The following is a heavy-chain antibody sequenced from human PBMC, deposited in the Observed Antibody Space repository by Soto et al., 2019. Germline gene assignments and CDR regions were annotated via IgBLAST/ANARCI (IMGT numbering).Heavy chain of an antibody. CDR1: GFIFSGHG. D-gene: IGHD3-16*01. V-gene: IGHV3-33*01. J-gene: IGHJ4*02. CDR3: ARGCFDANTYSPSGD. CDR2: IWYDGSNG. Sequence: GGSLRLSCAASGFIFSGHGMNWVRQGPGKGLEWVAVIWYDGSNGYYADSVKGRFTISRDNSKNTLYLQMNSLTAEDTAIYYCARGCFDANTYSPSGDWGQGTLLTVSS.